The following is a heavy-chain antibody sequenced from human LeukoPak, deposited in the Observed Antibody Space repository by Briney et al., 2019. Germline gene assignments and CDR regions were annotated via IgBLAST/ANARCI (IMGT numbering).Heavy chain of an antibody. CDR1: GYTFTSYY. V-gene: IGHV1-46*01. Sequence: ASVKVSCKASGYTFTSYYMHWVRQAPGQGLEWMGIINPNGGSTSYAQKFQGRVTMTRDMSTSTVYMELSSLRSEDTAVYYCARDFGSSSSSIWFDPWGQGTLVTVSS. J-gene: IGHJ5*02. CDR2: INPNGGST. D-gene: IGHD6-6*01. CDR3: ARDFGSSSSSIWFDP.